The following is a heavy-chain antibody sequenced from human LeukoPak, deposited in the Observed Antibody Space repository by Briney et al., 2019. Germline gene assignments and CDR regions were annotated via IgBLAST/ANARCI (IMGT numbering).Heavy chain of an antibody. D-gene: IGHD3-22*01. CDR1: GGSFSGYY. V-gene: IGHV4-34*01. CDR3: AREVHYYDSTRPRYFDY. J-gene: IGHJ4*02. Sequence: SETLSLTCAVYGGSFSGYYWSWIRQPPGKGLEWIGEINHSGSTNYNPSLKSRVTISVDTSKNQFSLKLSSVTAADTAVYYCAREVHYYDSTRPRYFDYWGQGTLVTVSS. CDR2: INHSGST.